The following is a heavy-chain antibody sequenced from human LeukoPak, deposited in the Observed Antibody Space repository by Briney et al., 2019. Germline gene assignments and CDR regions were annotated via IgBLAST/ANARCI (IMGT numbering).Heavy chain of an antibody. CDR2: INPSSGVT. D-gene: IGHD6-13*01. CDR3: ATGPGYSSAWYYY. V-gene: IGHV1-2*02. CDR1: GYTFTGYY. Sequence: GASVKVSCKASGYTFTGYYMHWVRQAPGQGLEWMGWINPSSGVTNYAQKFQGRVTMTRDTSISTAYMELNWLTSDDTAVYYCATGPGYSSAWYYYWGQGTLVTVSS. J-gene: IGHJ4*02.